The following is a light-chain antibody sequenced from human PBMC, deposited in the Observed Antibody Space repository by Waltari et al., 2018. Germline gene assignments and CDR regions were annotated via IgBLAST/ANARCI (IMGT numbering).Light chain of an antibody. CDR1: ESIGNR. Sequence: IQLTQSPSSLSASVGDRVSITCRASESIGNRLNWYQQRPGKAPKLLIYAASTLQSGVPSRFTGSGSGTDFTLTIGSLQPEDFATYYCQQSYTTPRTYKNPRTFGQGTQVEIK. V-gene: IGKV1-39*01. J-gene: IGKJ1*01. CDR3: QQSYTTPRTYKNPRT. CDR2: AAS.